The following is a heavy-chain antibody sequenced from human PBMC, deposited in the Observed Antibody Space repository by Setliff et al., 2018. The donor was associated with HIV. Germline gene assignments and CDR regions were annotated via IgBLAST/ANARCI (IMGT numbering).Heavy chain of an antibody. CDR3: ARAAAGNTGPFDL. Sequence: SETLSLTCTVSDSGTYYWGWIRQPAGKGLEWIGRVSSRGDTNYNPPLKSRVTMSVDTSKNQFSLKLTSVTASDTAVYYCARAAAGNTGPFDLWGQGSPVTVSS. J-gene: IGHJ4*02. V-gene: IGHV4-4*07. CDR2: VSSRGDT. D-gene: IGHD4-17*01. CDR1: DSGTYY.